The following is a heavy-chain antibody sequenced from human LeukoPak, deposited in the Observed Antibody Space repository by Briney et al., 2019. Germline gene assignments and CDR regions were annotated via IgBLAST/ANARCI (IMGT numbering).Heavy chain of an antibody. CDR3: AKEYYDFWSGYPHDY. CDR2: ISGSGGST. Sequence: GGSLRLSCAASGFTFSSYGMHWVRQAPGKGLEWVSAISGSGGSTYYADSVKGRFTISRDNSKNTLYLQMNSLRAEDTAVYYCAKEYYDFWSGYPHDYWGQGTLVTVSS. J-gene: IGHJ4*02. CDR1: GFTFSSYG. V-gene: IGHV3-23*01. D-gene: IGHD3-3*01.